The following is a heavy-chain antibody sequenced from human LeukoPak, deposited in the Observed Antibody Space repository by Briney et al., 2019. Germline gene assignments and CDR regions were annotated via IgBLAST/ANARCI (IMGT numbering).Heavy chain of an antibody. D-gene: IGHD2-2*01. CDR1: GYSFTSYW. CDR3: ARQEHCSSASCYFDY. CDR2: IYPGDSDT. V-gene: IGHV5-51*01. Sequence: GESLKISCKGSGYSFTSYWIGWVRQMPGKGLEWMGIIYPGDSDTRFSPSFQGQVTISADKSISTAYLQWSSLKASDTAMYYCARQEHCSSASCYFDYWGQGTLVTVSS. J-gene: IGHJ4*02.